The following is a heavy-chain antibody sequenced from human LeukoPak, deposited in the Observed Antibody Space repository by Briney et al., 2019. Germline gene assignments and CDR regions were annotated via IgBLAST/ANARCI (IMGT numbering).Heavy chain of an antibody. J-gene: IGHJ3*02. CDR2: IYYSGSA. CDR3: AKSGYSYGNTFET. D-gene: IGHD5-18*01. CDR1: GGSISSYS. Sequence: SETLSLTCTASGGSISSYSRSWIRQPPGKGLEWIGYIYYSGSADSNHSLKSPVTISVNTSKNQFSLKPTSVTAADPAVYYCAKSGYSYGNTFETWGQGTMVTVSS. V-gene: IGHV4-59*01.